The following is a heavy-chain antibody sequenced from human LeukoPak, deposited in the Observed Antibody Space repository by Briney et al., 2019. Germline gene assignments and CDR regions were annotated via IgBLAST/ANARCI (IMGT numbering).Heavy chain of an antibody. CDR1: GFTFTTYW. CDR3: ARGGSSRFDQ. J-gene: IGHJ4*02. D-gene: IGHD6-13*01. Sequence: WGSLRLSCAASGFTFTTYWMSWVRQAPGKGLEGVAKISPDGSEKYYVESVKGRFTISRDNAKNSLDLQMSSLRADDTAVYYCARGGSSRFDQWGQGTLVTVSS. CDR2: ISPDGSEK. V-gene: IGHV3-7*04.